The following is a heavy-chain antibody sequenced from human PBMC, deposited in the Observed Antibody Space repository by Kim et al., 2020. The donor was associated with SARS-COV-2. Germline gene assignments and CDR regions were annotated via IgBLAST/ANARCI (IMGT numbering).Heavy chain of an antibody. V-gene: IGHV4-34*01. CDR3: ASGGYSSPKDFDY. Sequence: SETLSLTCAVYGGSFSGYYWSWICQPPGKGQEWIWEINHSGSTNYNPSLKSRVTIAVDTSKNQFSLKLSPVTAADAAAYYCASGGYSSPKDFDYWGQGTL. D-gene: IGHD6-13*01. CDR1: GGSFSGYY. J-gene: IGHJ4*02. CDR2: INHSGST.